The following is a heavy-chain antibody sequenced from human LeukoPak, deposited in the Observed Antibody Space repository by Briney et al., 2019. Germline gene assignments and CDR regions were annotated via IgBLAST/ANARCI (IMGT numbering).Heavy chain of an antibody. D-gene: IGHD2-15*01. CDR3: AKDRGGGTCNFDY. CDR2: IRYDGSNT. CDR1: GFTFSSYG. V-gene: IGHV3-30*02. Sequence: GGSLRLSCAASGFTFSSYGMHWVRQAPGKGLEGVAFIRYDGSNTYFADSVKGRFTLSRDNSKNTLYLRMNSLRTEDTAVYYCAKDRGGGTCNFDYWGQGTLVTVSS. J-gene: IGHJ4*02.